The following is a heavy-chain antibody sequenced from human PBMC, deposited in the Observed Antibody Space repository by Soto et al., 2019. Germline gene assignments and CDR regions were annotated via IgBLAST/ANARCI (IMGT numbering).Heavy chain of an antibody. Sequence: SETLSLTCAVYGGSFSGDYWSWIRQPPGKGLEWIGEINHSGSTNYNPSLKSRVTISVDTSKNQFSLKLSSVTAADTAVYYCARGRVYYYGSGSYYVYFDYWGQGTLVTVSS. CDR2: INHSGST. J-gene: IGHJ4*02. V-gene: IGHV4-34*01. D-gene: IGHD3-10*01. CDR3: ARGRVYYYGSGSYYVYFDY. CDR1: GGSFSGDY.